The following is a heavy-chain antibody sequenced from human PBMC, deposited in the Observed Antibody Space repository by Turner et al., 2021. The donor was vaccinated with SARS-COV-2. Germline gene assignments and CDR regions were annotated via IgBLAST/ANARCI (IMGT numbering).Heavy chain of an antibody. J-gene: IGHJ6*02. CDR2: ISRAANKI. Sequence: GQLVESGGDLVQIGGSLRLSCLASGLTFDTYEMDWVRQAPGKGLEWVAYISRAANKIFYSDSVRGRFTISRDNARKSLFLQMDSLRVDDSGVYFCVRDDGYDATGRPQWGMDVWGQGTTVTVSS. CDR1: GLTFDTYE. CDR3: VRDDGYDATGRPQWGMDV. V-gene: IGHV3-48*03. D-gene: IGHD2-21*02.